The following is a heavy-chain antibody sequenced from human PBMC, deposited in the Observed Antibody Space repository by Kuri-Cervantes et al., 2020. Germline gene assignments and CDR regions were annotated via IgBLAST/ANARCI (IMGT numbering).Heavy chain of an antibody. J-gene: IGHJ4*02. CDR1: GYTFTGYY. CDR2: INPNSGGT. CDR3: ARGYYYDSSGYPFDY. D-gene: IGHD3-22*01. Sequence: ASVKVSCKASGYTFTGYYMHWVRQAPGQGLEWMGWINPNSGGTNYAQKFQGRVTITTDESTSTAYMELSSLRSEDTAVYYCARGYYYDSSGYPFDYWGQGTLVTVSS. V-gene: IGHV1-2*02.